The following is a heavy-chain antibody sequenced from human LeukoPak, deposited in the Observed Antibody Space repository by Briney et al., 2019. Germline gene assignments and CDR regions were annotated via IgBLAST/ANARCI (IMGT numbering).Heavy chain of an antibody. CDR3: ARGGTYSSSWYVFRWFDP. CDR2: IYHSGST. D-gene: IGHD6-13*01. V-gene: IGHV4-34*01. CDR1: GGSFSGYY. J-gene: IGHJ5*02. Sequence: PSETLSLTCAFYGGSFSGYYWSWIRQPPGKGLEWIGEIYHSGSTNYNPSLKSRVTISVDTSKNQFSLKLCSVTAADTAVYYCARGGTYSSSWYVFRWFDPWGQGTLVTVSS.